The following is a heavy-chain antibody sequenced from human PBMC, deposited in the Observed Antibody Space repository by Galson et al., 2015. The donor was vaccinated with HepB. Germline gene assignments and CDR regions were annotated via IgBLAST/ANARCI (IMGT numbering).Heavy chain of an antibody. CDR1: GFTFSNSG. CDR2: IRSDGSNN. CDR3: ARDLWDY. J-gene: IGHJ4*02. V-gene: IGHV3-30*02. Sequence: SLRLSCAASGFTFSNSGMHWVRQAPGKGLEWVASIRSDGSNNYYAVSVRGRFTISRDNSKNTLYLQMNSLRAEDTSVYYCARDLWDYWGQGTLVTASS.